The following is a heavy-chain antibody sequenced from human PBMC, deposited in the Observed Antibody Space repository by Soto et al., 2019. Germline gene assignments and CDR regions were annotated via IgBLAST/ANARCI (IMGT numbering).Heavy chain of an antibody. CDR2: IYYSGST. V-gene: IGHV4-59*08. CDR3: AGGYDSYYFDY. J-gene: IGHJ4*02. D-gene: IGHD5-12*01. CDR1: GGSISSYY. Sequence: SETLSLTCTVSGGSISSYYWSWIRQPPGKGLEWIGYIYYSGSTNYNPSLKSRVTISVDTSKNQFSLKLSSVTAADTAVYYCAGGYDSYYFDYWGQGPLVTVSS.